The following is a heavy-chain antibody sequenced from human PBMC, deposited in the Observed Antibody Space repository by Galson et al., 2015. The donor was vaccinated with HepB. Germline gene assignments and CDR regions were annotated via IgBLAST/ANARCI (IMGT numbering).Heavy chain of an antibody. J-gene: IGHJ4*02. Sequence: LRLSCAASGFTFSSYGMHWVRQAPGKGLEWVAVISYDGSNKYYADSVKGRFTISRDNSKNTLYLQMNSLRAEDTAVYYCAKVSARYCSSTSCSPGDYWGQGTLVTVSS. D-gene: IGHD2-2*01. CDR1: GFTFSSYG. CDR3: AKVSARYCSSTSCSPGDY. V-gene: IGHV3-30*18. CDR2: ISYDGSNK.